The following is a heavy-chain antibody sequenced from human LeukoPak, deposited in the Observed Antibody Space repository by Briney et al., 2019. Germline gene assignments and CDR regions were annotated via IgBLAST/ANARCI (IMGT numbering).Heavy chain of an antibody. CDR1: SGSANSGSYY. J-gene: IGHJ3*02. Sequence: SETLSLTCTVSSGSANSGSYYWNWIRQPPGKILEWIGYIYYSGRTNYNPSLKSRVTISVDTSKNQFSLKLSSVTAADTAVYYCARSPVEVDGFDIGGQGTMVTVSS. V-gene: IGHV4-61*01. CDR3: ARSPVEVDGFDI. CDR2: IYYSGRT. D-gene: IGHD2-2*01.